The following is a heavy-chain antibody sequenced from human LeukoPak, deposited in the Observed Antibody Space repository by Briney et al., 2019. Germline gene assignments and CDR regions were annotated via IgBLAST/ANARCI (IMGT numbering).Heavy chain of an antibody. D-gene: IGHD1-26*01. V-gene: IGHV1-18*01. CDR2: ISPYNGNT. J-gene: IGHJ5*02. Sequence: ASVKVSCKASGYSFTSYGISWMRQAPGQGLEWMGWISPYNGNTNYAQKLQGRVTMTTDTSTSTAYMELRSLRSDDTAVYYCARTVRATWRWFDPWGQGTLVTVSS. CDR3: ARTVRATWRWFDP. CDR1: GYSFTSYG.